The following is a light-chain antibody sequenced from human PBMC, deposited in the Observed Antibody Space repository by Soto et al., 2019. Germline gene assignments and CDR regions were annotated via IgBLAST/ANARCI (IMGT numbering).Light chain of an antibody. Sequence: EIVLTPSPATLCLSPGERATLSCRASQSVSNNYLAWYQQKPGQAPRLLIYGASNRATGIPDRFSGSGSGTDFTLTISRLEPEDFAVYYCQQYGSSPGTFGQGTKVDIK. J-gene: IGKJ1*01. CDR2: GAS. V-gene: IGKV3-20*01. CDR3: QQYGSSPGT. CDR1: QSVSNNY.